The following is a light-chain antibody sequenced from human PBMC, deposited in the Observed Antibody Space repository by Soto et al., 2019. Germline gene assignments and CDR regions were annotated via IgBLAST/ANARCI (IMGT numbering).Light chain of an antibody. J-gene: IGLJ1*01. CDR1: SNDIGGFKY. Sequence: QSALTQPLSASGSPGQSVTISCSGTSNDIGGFKYVSWYQQHPGKAPKLMIYGVTERPSGVPDRFSGSKSGNTASLTVSGLQADDEADYYCSSYAGNNIALVFGTGTKLTVL. CDR3: SSYAGNNIALV. V-gene: IGLV2-8*01. CDR2: GVT.